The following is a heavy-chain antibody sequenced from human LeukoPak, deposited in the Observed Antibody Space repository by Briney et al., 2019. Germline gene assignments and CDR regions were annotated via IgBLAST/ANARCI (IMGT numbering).Heavy chain of an antibody. CDR1: GFTFCSYS. V-gene: IGHV3-21*01. CDR3: ARASGDIVETATMGSY. Sequence: GGSLRLSCAASGFTFCSYSMNWVRQAPGKGLECVSSISSSSSSIYYADSVKGRFTISRDNAKNSLYLQMNSLRAEDTAVYYCARASGDIVETATMGSYWGQGTLVTVSS. J-gene: IGHJ4*02. CDR2: ISSSSSSI. D-gene: IGHD5-18*01.